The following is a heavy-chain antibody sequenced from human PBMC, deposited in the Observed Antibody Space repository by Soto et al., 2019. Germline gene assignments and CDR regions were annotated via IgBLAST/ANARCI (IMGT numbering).Heavy chain of an antibody. Sequence: QVQLVESGGGVVQPGRSLRLSCAASGFTFSTYGMHWVRQAPGKGLEWVALISYDGSNKYYADSVKGRFTISRDNSKNTLYLQMNSLRAEDTAVYYCARDQVVVVPAAIMRWDFATGYGMDVWGQGTTVTVSS. CDR1: GFTFSTYG. V-gene: IGHV3-30*03. J-gene: IGHJ6*02. CDR2: ISYDGSNK. D-gene: IGHD2-2*02. CDR3: ARDQVVVVPAAIMRWDFATGYGMDV.